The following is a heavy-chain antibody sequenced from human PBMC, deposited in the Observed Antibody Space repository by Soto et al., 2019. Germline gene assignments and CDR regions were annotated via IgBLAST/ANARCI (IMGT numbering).Heavy chain of an antibody. Sequence: SETLSVTCTVPGGSITNYYCTWIRQLPGKRLEWIAHIHNSGNTNSNPSLNSRVTISMDTSKNQISLRLTSVTAADTDMYYCARLQYTVVTPIDMWGQGTMVTV. V-gene: IGHV4-59*01. D-gene: IGHD2-21*02. CDR1: GGSITNYY. J-gene: IGHJ3*02. CDR2: IHNSGNT. CDR3: ARLQYTVVTPIDM.